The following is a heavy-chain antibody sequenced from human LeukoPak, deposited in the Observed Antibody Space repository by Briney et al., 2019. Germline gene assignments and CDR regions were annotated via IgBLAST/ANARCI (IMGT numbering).Heavy chain of an antibody. J-gene: IGHJ4*02. D-gene: IGHD3-9*01. V-gene: IGHV3-23*01. CDR1: GFTFSSYA. Sequence: PGGSLRLSCAASGFTFSSYAMSWIRQAPGKGLEWVSRISGSAISTYYADSVKGRFTISRDNSRNTLYLQMNSLRAEDTALFYCAKGDNNILTGYYNSFDSWGQGTLVTVSS. CDR3: AKGDNNILTGYYNSFDS. CDR2: ISGSAIST.